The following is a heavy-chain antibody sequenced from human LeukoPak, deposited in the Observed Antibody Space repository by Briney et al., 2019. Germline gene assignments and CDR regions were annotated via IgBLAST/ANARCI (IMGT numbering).Heavy chain of an antibody. CDR1: GFIFSSYS. D-gene: IGHD6-13*01. J-gene: IGHJ4*02. Sequence: GGSLRLSCAASGFIFSSYSMNWVRQAPGKGLQWVSYISSSSTTIHYADSVKGRFTISRDNAKSSLYLQMNSLRAEDTAVYYCARDQGSSWYTDYWGQGTLVTVSS. V-gene: IGHV3-48*04. CDR3: ARDQGSSWYTDY. CDR2: ISSSSTTI.